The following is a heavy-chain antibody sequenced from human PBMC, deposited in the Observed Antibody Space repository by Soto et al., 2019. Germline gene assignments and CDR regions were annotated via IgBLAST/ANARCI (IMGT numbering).Heavy chain of an antibody. V-gene: IGHV3-33*01. CDR3: ARDNGYSYGPPRYGMDV. CDR2: IWYDGSNK. D-gene: IGHD5-18*01. Sequence: QVQLVESGGGVVQPGRSLRLSCAASGFTFSSYGMHWVRQAPGKGLEWVAVIWYDGSNKYYADSVKGRFTISRDNSKNTLYLQMNSLRAEDTAVYYCARDNGYSYGPPRYGMDVWGQGTTVTVSS. CDR1: GFTFSSYG. J-gene: IGHJ6*02.